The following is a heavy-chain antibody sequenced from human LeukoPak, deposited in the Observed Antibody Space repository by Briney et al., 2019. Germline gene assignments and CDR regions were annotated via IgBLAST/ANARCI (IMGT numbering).Heavy chain of an antibody. J-gene: IGHJ2*01. CDR1: GFTFSNYW. CDR3: ARDQGSMIVVRTTNGYFDL. CDR2: INQDGSEI. D-gene: IGHD3-22*01. V-gene: IGHV3-7*01. Sequence: TGGSLRLSCAASGFTFSNYWMSWIRQAPGKGLEWLANINQDGSEIYYVDSVKGRFTISRDNGKNSLYLQINSLRADDTAVYYCARDQGSMIVVRTTNGYFDLWGRSTLVTVSS.